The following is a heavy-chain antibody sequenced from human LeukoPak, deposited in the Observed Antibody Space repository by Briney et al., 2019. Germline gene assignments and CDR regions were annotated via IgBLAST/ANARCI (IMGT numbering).Heavy chain of an antibody. CDR3: ACSALASYGVDV. Sequence: KPSETLSLTCTVSGGSISNYYWTWMRQPPGKGPEYIGFIHQSESTNYNPSLRSRVTISMDTSKNQFSLKLRSVTAADTAIYYCACSALASYGVDVWGQGTTVTVSS. CDR1: GGSISNYY. CDR2: IHQSEST. V-gene: IGHV4-59*08. J-gene: IGHJ6*02. D-gene: IGHD6-6*01.